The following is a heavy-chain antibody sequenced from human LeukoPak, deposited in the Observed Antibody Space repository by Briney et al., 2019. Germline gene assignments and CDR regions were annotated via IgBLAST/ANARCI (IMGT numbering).Heavy chain of an antibody. CDR3: ARARITMVRGVRWFDP. CDR2: INHSGST. CDR1: GGSFSGYY. J-gene: IGHJ5*02. Sequence: SETLSLTCAVYGGSFSGYYWSWIRQPPGKGLEWIGEINHSGSTNYNPSLKSRVTISVDTSKNQFSLKLSSVTAADTAVYYCARARITMVRGVRWFDPWGQGTLATVSS. D-gene: IGHD3-10*01. V-gene: IGHV4-34*01.